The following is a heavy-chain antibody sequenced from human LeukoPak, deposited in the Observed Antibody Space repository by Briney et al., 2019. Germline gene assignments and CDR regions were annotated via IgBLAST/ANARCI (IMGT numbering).Heavy chain of an antibody. J-gene: IGHJ6*03. CDR2: ISSSSSYI. D-gene: IGHD3-3*01. CDR1: GFTFSSYS. CDR3: ARDERSGYYCYYYYMDV. Sequence: GGSLRLSCAASGFTFSSYSMNWVRQAPGKGLEWVSSISSSSSYIYYADSVKGRFTISRDNAKNSLYLQMNSLRAEDTAVYYCARDERSGYYCYYYYMDVWGKGTTVTVSS. V-gene: IGHV3-21*01.